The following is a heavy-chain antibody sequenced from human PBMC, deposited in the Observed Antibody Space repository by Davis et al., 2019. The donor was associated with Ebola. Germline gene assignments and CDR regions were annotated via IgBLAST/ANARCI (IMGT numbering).Heavy chain of an antibody. CDR3: ARCPNWNSQAGFDF. CDR1: GGSISSYY. D-gene: IGHD1-1*01. CDR2: IYYSGNT. V-gene: IGHV4-59*01. J-gene: IGHJ4*02. Sequence: SETLSLTCTVSGGSISSYYWSWIRQPPGKGLEWIGYIYYSGNTNYNPSLKSRVTISLDTSENHFSLKLSSVTAADTAVYYCARCPNWNSQAGFDFWGQGTLVTVSS.